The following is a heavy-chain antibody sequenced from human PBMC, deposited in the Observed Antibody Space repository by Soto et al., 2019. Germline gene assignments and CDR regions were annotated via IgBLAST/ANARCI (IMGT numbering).Heavy chain of an antibody. CDR2: IYPGDSDT. CDR1: GYSFTSYW. V-gene: IGHV5-51*01. J-gene: IGHJ6*02. D-gene: IGHD3-10*01. CDR3: ARHLTQLLWFGELLPNYYYYGMDV. Sequence: PGESPKISCKGSGYSFTSYWIGWVRQMPGKGLEWMGIIYPGDSDTRYSPSFQGQVTISADKSISTAYLQWSSLKASDTAMYYCARHLTQLLWFGELLPNYYYYGMDVWGQGTTVTVSS.